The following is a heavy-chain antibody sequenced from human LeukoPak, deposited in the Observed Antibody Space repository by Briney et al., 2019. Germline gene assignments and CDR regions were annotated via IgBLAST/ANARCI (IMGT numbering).Heavy chain of an antibody. CDR2: IYYTGST. CDR1: GGSITSSSYY. CDR3: ASVRGYSSGWYASGFDP. V-gene: IGHV4-39*07. J-gene: IGHJ5*02. D-gene: IGHD6-19*01. Sequence: SETLSLTCTVSGGSITSSSYYWGWIRQPPGKGPEWIGSIYYTGSTNYNPSLKSRVTISLDTSKNQFSLKLTSVTAADTAIYYCASVRGYSSGWYASGFDPWGQGTLVTVSS.